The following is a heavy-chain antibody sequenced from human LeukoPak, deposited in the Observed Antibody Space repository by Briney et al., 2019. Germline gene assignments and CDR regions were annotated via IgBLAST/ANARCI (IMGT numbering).Heavy chain of an antibody. D-gene: IGHD5-18*01. Sequence: PGGSLRLSCAASGFTFSSYGMHWVRQAPGKGLEWVAVIWYDGSNKYYADSVKGRFTISRDNSENIVYLQMNNLRVEDTAVYYCAGRLTGYSSGYIHWGQGTLVTVSS. J-gene: IGHJ4*02. V-gene: IGHV3-33*01. CDR2: IWYDGSNK. CDR1: GFTFSSYG. CDR3: AGRLTGYSSGYIH.